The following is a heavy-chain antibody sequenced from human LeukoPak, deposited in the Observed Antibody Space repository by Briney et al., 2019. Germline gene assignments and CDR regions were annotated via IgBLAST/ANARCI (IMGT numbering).Heavy chain of an antibody. CDR3: ARDRPWRADY. V-gene: IGHV4-59*01. CDR1: GGSISSYY. CDR2: IYYTGNT. J-gene: IGHJ4*02. D-gene: IGHD6-6*01. Sequence: SETLSLTCTVSGGSISSYYWSWIRQPPGKGLEWIGYIYYTGNTSYNPSLKSRVTISVDTSKNQFSLKLSSVTAADTAVYYCARDRPWRADYWGQGTLVTVPS.